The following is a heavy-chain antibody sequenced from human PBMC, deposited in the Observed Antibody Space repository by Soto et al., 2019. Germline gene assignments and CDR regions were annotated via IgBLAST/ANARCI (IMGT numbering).Heavy chain of an antibody. CDR1: GGTFSSYA. Sequence: SVKVSCKASGGTFSSYAISWVRQAPGQGLEWMGGIIPIFGTANYAQKFQGRVTITADESTSTAYMELSSLRSEDTAVYYCARDQESYGDYYYYYYYGMDVWVQGTTVTVSS. V-gene: IGHV1-69*13. CDR3: ARDQESYGDYYYYYYYGMDV. D-gene: IGHD4-17*01. J-gene: IGHJ6*02. CDR2: IIPIFGTA.